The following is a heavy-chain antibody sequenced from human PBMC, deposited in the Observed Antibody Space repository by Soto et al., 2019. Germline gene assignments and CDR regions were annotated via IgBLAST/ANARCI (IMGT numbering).Heavy chain of an antibody. Sequence: ASVKVSCKASGYTFTGYYMHWVRQAPGQGLEWMGWINPNSGGTNYAQKFQGWVTMTRDTSISTAYMELSRLRSDDTAVYYCARGGTTVTTRVSFDYWGQGTLVTVSS. CDR3: ARGGTTVTTRVSFDY. D-gene: IGHD4-17*01. V-gene: IGHV1-2*04. J-gene: IGHJ4*02. CDR1: GYTFTGYY. CDR2: INPNSGGT.